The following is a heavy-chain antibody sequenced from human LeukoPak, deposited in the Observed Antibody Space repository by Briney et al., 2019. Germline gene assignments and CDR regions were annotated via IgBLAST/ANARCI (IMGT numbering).Heavy chain of an antibody. D-gene: IGHD3-22*01. CDR3: AREKVGYYDSSGGTDY. CDR2: ISSSSSTI. CDR1: GGSIRGYY. Sequence: LSLTCTVSGGSIRGYYRSWIRQPPGKGLEWVSYISSSSSTIYYADSVRGRFTISRDNAKNSLYLQMNSLRAEDTAVYYCAREKVGYYDSSGGTDYWGQGTLVTVSS. J-gene: IGHJ4*02. V-gene: IGHV3-11*04.